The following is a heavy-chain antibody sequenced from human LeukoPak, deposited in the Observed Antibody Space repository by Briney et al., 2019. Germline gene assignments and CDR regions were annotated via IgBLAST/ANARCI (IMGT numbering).Heavy chain of an antibody. V-gene: IGHV3-23*01. CDR3: TKGGSFSGSYYINWFDP. CDR1: GFTFSSFA. J-gene: IGHJ5*02. CDR2: INSSGGK. D-gene: IGHD3-10*01. Sequence: GSLRLSCAASGFTFSSFAMSWVRQALGKGLEWVTTINSSGGKNYAESVKGRFTISRDNSKKTLYLQMNSLRPEDTAVYYCTKGGSFSGSYYINWFDPWGQGTLATVSS.